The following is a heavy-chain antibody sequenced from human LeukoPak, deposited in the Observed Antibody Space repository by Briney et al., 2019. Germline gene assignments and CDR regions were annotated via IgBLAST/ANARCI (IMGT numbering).Heavy chain of an antibody. Sequence: GGSLRLSCAASGFTVSNYYMSWVRQAPGKGLEWVSVIYSGGGTYYADSVKGRFTTSRDNSKNTLYLQMNTLRAEDTAVYYCARDYVFGIWGQGTRVTVSS. CDR3: ARDYVFGI. J-gene: IGHJ3*02. CDR1: GFTVSNYY. V-gene: IGHV3-53*01. CDR2: IYSGGGT. D-gene: IGHD3-10*02.